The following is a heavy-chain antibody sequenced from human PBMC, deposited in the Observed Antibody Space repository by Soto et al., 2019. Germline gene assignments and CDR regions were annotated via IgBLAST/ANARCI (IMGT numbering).Heavy chain of an antibody. J-gene: IGHJ5*02. CDR3: ARVRDGYKNKVPGWFDP. Sequence: GGSLRLSCAASGFTVSSNYMSWVRQAPGKGLEWVSVIYSGGSTYYADSVKGRFTISRDNSKNTLYLQMNSLRAEDTAVYYCARVRDGYKNKVPGWFDPWGQGTLVTVSS. D-gene: IGHD5-12*01. V-gene: IGHV3-53*01. CDR1: GFTVSSNY. CDR2: IYSGGST.